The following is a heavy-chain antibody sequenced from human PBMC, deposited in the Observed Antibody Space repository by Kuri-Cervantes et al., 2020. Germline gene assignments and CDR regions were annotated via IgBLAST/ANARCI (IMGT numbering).Heavy chain of an antibody. J-gene: IGHJ3*01. CDR1: GLTFSDYG. CDR2: TWYDGSNK. Sequence: GGFLRPSWVASGLTFSDYGMHGVRQAPGKGLEWVAVTWYDGSNKYYADSVKGRFAISRDNSKNTLYLQMNSLSPEDTAFYYCARGQNRAVAGAARQDEFTLWGQGTMVTVSS. CDR3: ARGQNRAVAGAARQDEFTL. D-gene: IGHD6-19*01. V-gene: IGHV3-33*01.